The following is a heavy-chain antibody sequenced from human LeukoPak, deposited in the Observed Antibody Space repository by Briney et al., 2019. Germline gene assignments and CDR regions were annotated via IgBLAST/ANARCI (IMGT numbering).Heavy chain of an antibody. D-gene: IGHD3-10*01. CDR1: GGSISSGGYS. Sequence: SQTLSLTCAVSGGSISSGGYSCSWIRQPPGKGLEWIGYIYHSGSTYYNPSLKSRVTISVDRSKNQFSLKLSSVTAADTAVYHCARGGGLWFGELYFYFDYWGQGTLVTVSS. CDR2: IYHSGST. J-gene: IGHJ4*02. CDR3: ARGGGLWFGELYFYFDY. V-gene: IGHV4-30-2*01.